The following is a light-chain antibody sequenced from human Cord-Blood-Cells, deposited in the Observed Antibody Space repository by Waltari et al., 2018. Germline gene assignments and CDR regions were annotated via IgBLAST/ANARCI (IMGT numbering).Light chain of an antibody. CDR2: DAS. J-gene: IGKJ4*01. V-gene: IGKV3-11*01. CDR1: QSVSTY. CDR3: QQRXNXLT. Sequence: EIVLTQSPAXLSLSPXERAXLPCRASQSVSTYLAWYKQKPGQAXRLLIYDASXRATGIPXRFSXXGSXTDFTXTISSXEXEDFAVYYXQQRXNXLTFGXXXKVXIX.